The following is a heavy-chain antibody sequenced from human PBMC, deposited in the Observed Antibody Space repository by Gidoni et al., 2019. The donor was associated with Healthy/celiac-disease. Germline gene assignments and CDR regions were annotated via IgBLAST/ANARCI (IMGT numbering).Heavy chain of an antibody. CDR2: IYYSGST. Sequence: QLQLQESGPGLVKPSETLSLTCTVSGGSISSSSYYWGWIRQPPGKGLEWIGSIYYSGSTYYNPSLKSRVTISVDTSKNQFSLKLSSVTAADTAVYYCASFSQAAMVTFDYWGQGTLVTVSS. CDR3: ASFSQAAMVTFDY. D-gene: IGHD5-18*01. CDR1: GGSISSSSYY. J-gene: IGHJ4*02. V-gene: IGHV4-39*01.